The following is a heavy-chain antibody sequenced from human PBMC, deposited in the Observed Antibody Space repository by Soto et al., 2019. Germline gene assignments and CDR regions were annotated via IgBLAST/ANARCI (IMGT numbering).Heavy chain of an antibody. D-gene: IGHD2-21*02. V-gene: IGHV1-69*01. CDR3: AREAYCGGDCYSEDY. J-gene: IGHJ4*02. Sequence: QVQLVQSGAEVKKPGSSVKVSCKASGGTFSSYAISWVRQAPGQGLEWMGGIIPIFGTANYAQKFQGRVTITADESTCTAYMELSSLRSEDTAVYYCAREAYCGGDCYSEDYWGQGTLVTVSS. CDR1: GGTFSSYA. CDR2: IIPIFGTA.